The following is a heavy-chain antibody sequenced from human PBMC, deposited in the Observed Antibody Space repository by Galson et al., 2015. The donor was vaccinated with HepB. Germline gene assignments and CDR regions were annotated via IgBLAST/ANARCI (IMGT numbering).Heavy chain of an antibody. J-gene: IGHJ4*02. CDR3: ASARYYYDSSGYSGFDY. D-gene: IGHD3-22*01. CDR1: GYTFTSYA. V-gene: IGHV1-3*01. Sequence: SVKVSCKASGYTFTSYAMHWVRQAPGQRLEWMGWINAGNGNTKYSQKFQGRVTITRDTSASTAYMELSSLRSEDTAVYYCASARYYYDSSGYSGFDYWGQGTLVTVSS. CDR2: INAGNGNT.